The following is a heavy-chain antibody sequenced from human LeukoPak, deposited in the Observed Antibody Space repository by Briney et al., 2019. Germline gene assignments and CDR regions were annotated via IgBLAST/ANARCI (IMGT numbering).Heavy chain of an antibody. V-gene: IGHV1-2*02. D-gene: IGHD6-13*01. CDR2: INPKSGGT. J-gene: IGHJ4*02. CDR1: GYTFNGYY. CDR3: ARDSAAGTKGDY. Sequence: ASVKVSCKVSGYTFNGYYIHWVRQAPGQGLEWMGWINPKSGGTNSAQKFRGRVTMTRDTSISTVYMELSSLRSEDTAVYYCARDSAAGTKGDYWGQGTLVTVSS.